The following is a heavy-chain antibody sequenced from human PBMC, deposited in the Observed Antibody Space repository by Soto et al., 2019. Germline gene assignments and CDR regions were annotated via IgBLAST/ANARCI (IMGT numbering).Heavy chain of an antibody. V-gene: IGHV1-18*01. J-gene: IGHJ5*02. CDR2: TSTSNDKT. CDR3: ARGRGELRFDP. D-gene: IGHD1-7*01. CDR1: GYSFSDFG. Sequence: QVQLMQSGAEMKRPGASVKVSCRATGYSFSDFGISWVRQAPGQGLEWVGWTSTSNDKTDYAQKVQGRVTMTTDTSTNTAYMELRGLRSDDTAVYYCARGRGELRFDPWGQGTLVTVSS.